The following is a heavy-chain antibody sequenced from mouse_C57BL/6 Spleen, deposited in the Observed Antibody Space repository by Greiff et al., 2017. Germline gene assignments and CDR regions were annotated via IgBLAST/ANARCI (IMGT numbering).Heavy chain of an antibody. J-gene: IGHJ2*01. V-gene: IGHV1-69*01. CDR3: ARYGSSPY. Sequence: QVQLKQPGAELVMPGASVKLSCKASGYTFTSYWMHWVKQRPGQGLEWIGEIDPSDSYTNYNQKFKGKSTLTVDKSSSTAYMQLSSLTSEDSAVYYCARYGSSPYWGQGTTLTVSS. CDR2: IDPSDSYT. D-gene: IGHD1-1*01. CDR1: GYTFTSYW.